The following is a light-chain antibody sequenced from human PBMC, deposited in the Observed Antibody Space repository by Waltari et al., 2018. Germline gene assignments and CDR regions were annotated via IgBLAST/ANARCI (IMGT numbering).Light chain of an antibody. CDR1: QGISSY. CDR3: QQLYDYPRT. CDR2: AAS. Sequence: DIQLTQSPSFLAAPVGDRATITCRASQGISSYLVWYQQIPGKAPKLLIYAASTLQTGVPSSFSGSGSGAQFTLTISSLEPEDFANYYCQQLYDYPRTFGQGTTVEVK. J-gene: IGKJ1*01. V-gene: IGKV1-9*01.